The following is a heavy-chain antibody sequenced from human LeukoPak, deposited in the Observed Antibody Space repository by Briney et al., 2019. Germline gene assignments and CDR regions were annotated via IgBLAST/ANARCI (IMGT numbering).Heavy chain of an antibody. CDR1: GFTFSGSA. J-gene: IGHJ4*02. CDR2: IRSKANSYAT. Sequence: GGSLRLSCAASGFTFSGSAMHWVRQASGKGLEWVGRIRSKANSYATAYAASVKGRFTISRDDSKNTAYLQMNSLKTEDTAVYYCTRHVQDTAMDPRLDYFDCWGQGTLVTVSS. CDR3: TRHVQDTAMDPRLDYFDC. V-gene: IGHV3-73*01. D-gene: IGHD5-18*01.